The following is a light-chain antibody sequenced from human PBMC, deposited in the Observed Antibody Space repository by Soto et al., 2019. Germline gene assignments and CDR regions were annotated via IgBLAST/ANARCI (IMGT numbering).Light chain of an antibody. Sequence: EIVMTQSPATLSVSPGERATLSCRASQSVRSNLAWYQQKPGQAPRLVIYAASTRATSIPDRFSGSVSGTEFTLTISSPQSEDFAVYYCQQYNEWPPFTFGQGTRLEIK. CDR1: QSVRSN. J-gene: IGKJ5*01. CDR2: AAS. V-gene: IGKV3-15*01. CDR3: QQYNEWPPFT.